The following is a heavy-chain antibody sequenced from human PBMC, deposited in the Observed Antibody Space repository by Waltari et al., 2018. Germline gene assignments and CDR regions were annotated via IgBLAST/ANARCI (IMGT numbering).Heavy chain of an antibody. CDR1: GFPVRSFS. D-gene: IGHD3-16*01. J-gene: IGHJ4*02. CDR2: IKQDGSEK. Sequence: EVQLVESGGGLVQPGGSRRLCCAASGFPVRSFSMNWVRQAPGKGLEWVANIKQDGSEKYYVDSVKGRFTISRDNAKNSLYLQMNSLRGEDTAVYYCAREGTYDFDYWGQGTLVTVSS. CDR3: AREGTYDFDY. V-gene: IGHV3-7*01.